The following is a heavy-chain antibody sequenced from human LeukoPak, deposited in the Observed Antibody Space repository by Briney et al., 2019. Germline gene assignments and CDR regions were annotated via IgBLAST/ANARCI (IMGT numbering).Heavy chain of an antibody. V-gene: IGHV3-7*01. CDR3: ARGTAVYDSSAYYRAGFDY. CDR1: GFTFSNYW. CDR2: LKQDGSEK. Sequence: GGSLRLSCAASGFTFSNYWMSWVRQAPGKGLEWVANLKQDGSEKYYVDSVKGRFTISRDNAKNSLSLQMNSLRAEDTAVYYCARGTAVYDSSAYYRAGFDYWGQGTLVTVSS. D-gene: IGHD3-22*01. J-gene: IGHJ4*02.